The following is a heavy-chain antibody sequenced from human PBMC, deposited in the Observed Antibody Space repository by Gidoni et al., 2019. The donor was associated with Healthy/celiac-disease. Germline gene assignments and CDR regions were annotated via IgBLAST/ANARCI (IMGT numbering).Heavy chain of an antibody. V-gene: IGHV3-21*01. Sequence: EVQLVESGGGLVKPGGSLRLSCAASVFTFSSYSMNWVRQAPGKGLEWVSSMSSSSSYIYYADSVKGRFTIARDNAKNSLYLQMNSLRAEDTAVYYCASSIGDFWSGYSVYWGQGTLVTVSS. CDR2: MSSSSSYI. D-gene: IGHD3-3*01. CDR3: ASSIGDFWSGYSVY. J-gene: IGHJ4*02. CDR1: VFTFSSYS.